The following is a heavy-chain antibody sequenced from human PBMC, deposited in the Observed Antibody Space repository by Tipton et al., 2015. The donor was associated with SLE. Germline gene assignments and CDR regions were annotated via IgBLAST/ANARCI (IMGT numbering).Heavy chain of an antibody. CDR2: MNPNGGNT. Sequence: QSGAEVKKPGASVKVSCKASGYIFTSRDINWVRQATGQGLEWMGWMNPNGGNTGYAQKFQGRVTMTRNTSMSTAYMELSSLRSEDTAVYYCARGYYFGSGPRAFDIWGQGTMVTVSS. J-gene: IGHJ3*02. CDR3: ARGYYFGSGPRAFDI. CDR1: GYIFTSRD. D-gene: IGHD3-10*01. V-gene: IGHV1-8*01.